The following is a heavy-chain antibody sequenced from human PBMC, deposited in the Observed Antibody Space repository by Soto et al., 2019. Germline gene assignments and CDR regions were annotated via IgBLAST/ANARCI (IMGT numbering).Heavy chain of an antibody. Sequence: GGSLRLSCAASGFTFSSYGMHWVRQAPGKGLEWVAVISYDGSNKYYADSVKGRFTISRDNSKNTLYLQMNSLRAEDTAVYYCAKGDLKYQLLQPIDYWGQGTLVTVSS. D-gene: IGHD2-2*01. V-gene: IGHV3-30*18. J-gene: IGHJ4*02. CDR2: ISYDGSNK. CDR1: GFTFSSYG. CDR3: AKGDLKYQLLQPIDY.